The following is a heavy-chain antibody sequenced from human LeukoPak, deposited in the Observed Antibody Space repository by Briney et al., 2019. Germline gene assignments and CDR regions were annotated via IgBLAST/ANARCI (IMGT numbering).Heavy chain of an antibody. CDR2: VHYSGKS. CDR3: ARHAVHYYDSGKPWPSGVDV. CDR1: GGSISGYY. Sequence: PSDTLSLTCSVSGGSISGYYWSWIRQSPGKGLEFIGFVHYSGKSDYNPSLKSRVTISVDTSRNQVSLNLNSVTAADTALFYCARHAVHYYDSGKPWPSGVDVWGPGTAVSVSS. J-gene: IGHJ6*02. D-gene: IGHD3-10*01. V-gene: IGHV4-59*08.